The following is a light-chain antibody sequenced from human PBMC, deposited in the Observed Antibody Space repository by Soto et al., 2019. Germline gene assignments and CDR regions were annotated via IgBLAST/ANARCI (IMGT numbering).Light chain of an antibody. J-gene: IGLJ2*01. V-gene: IGLV1-47*02. Sequence: QSVLTQPPSASGTPGQRVTISCSGSTSNIGSNYVYWYQHLPGTAPKLMIYDVTQRPSGVPDRFSGSKSGNTASLTISGLQAEDEADYYCCSYAVSYPVIFGGGTKLTVL. CDR3: CSYAVSYPVI. CDR1: TSNIGSNY. CDR2: DVT.